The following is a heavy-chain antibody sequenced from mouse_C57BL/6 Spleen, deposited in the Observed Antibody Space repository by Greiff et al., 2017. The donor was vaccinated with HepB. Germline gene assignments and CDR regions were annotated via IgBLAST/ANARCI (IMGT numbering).Heavy chain of an antibody. J-gene: IGHJ4*01. V-gene: IGHV1-42*01. CDR3: ARGGPLMITTWNYYAMDY. Sequence: VQLQQSGPELVKPGASVKISCKASGYSFTGYYMNWVKQSPEKSLEWIGEINPSTGGTTYNQKFKAKATLTVDKSSSTAYMQLKSLTSEDSAVYYYARGGPLMITTWNYYAMDYWGQGTSVTVYS. CDR2: INPSTGGT. CDR1: GYSFTGYY. D-gene: IGHD2-4*01.